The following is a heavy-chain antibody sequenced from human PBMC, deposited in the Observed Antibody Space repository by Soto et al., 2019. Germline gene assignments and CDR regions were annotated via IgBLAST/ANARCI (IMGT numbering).Heavy chain of an antibody. CDR2: IYYSGST. J-gene: IGHJ4*02. CDR3: ARVGSSWYRLFDY. Sequence: SETLSLTCTVSGGSISSGGYYWSWIRQHPGKGLEWIGYIYYSGSTYYNPSLKSRVTISVDTSKNQFSLKLSSVTAADTAVYYCARVGSSWYRLFDYWGQGTLVTVS. V-gene: IGHV4-31*03. CDR1: GGSISSGGYY. D-gene: IGHD6-13*01.